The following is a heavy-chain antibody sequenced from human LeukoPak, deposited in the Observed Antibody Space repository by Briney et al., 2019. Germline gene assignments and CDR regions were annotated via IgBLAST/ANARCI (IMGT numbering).Heavy chain of an antibody. J-gene: IGHJ5*02. CDR2: INPNSGGT. CDR1: GYSFTGYY. V-gene: IGHV1-2*02. Sequence: GASVKVSCKDCGYSFTGYYMLWLRQAPPREVEWMGWINPNSGGTNYAHQSQDRVTMTRDTSLSTAYMELRSLRTADTAAYYCARDSEGPLFDPWGQGNLVTVSS. CDR3: ARDSEGPLFDP.